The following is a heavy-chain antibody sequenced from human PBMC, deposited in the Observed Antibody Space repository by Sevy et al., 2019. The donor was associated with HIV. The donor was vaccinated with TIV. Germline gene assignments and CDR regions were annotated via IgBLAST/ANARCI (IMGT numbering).Heavy chain of an antibody. CDR1: GFTFSIYW. CDR3: ARGEAAAFDI. CDR2: IKQDGSAK. J-gene: IGHJ3*02. Sequence: GGSLRLSCAASGFTFSIYWMSWVRQAPGKGLEWVANIKQDGSAKDYVDSVKGRFIISRDNAKNSLYLQMNSLRAEDTAVYYCARGEAAAFDIWGQGTMVTVSS. D-gene: IGHD1-26*01. V-gene: IGHV3-7*01.